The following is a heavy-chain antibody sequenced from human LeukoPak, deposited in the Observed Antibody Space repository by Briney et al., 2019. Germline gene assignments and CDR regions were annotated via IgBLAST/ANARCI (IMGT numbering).Heavy chain of an antibody. CDR1: GFTFSRYW. J-gene: IGHJ6*02. CDR3: AKDAEEYGMDV. Sequence: GGSLRLSCAASGFTFSRYWMHWVRQAPGKGLVWVSRIGDDGSTTAYADSVKGRFTISRDNSKNTLYLQMNSLGAEDTAVYYCAKDAEEYGMDVWGQGTTVTVSS. CDR2: IGDDGSTT. V-gene: IGHV3-74*01.